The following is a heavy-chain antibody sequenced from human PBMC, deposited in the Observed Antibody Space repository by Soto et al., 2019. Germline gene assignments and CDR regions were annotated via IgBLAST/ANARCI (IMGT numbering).Heavy chain of an antibody. CDR3: ASATIHFWSGYYTYGMDV. CDR1: GGTFSSYA. V-gene: IGHV1-69*12. D-gene: IGHD3-3*01. Sequence: QVQLVQSGAEVKKPGSSVKVSCKASGGTFSSYAISWVRQAPGQGLEWMGGIIPIFGTANYAQKFQGRVTMTGNESTTTAYVELSSLRSQDPAVYYCASATIHFWSGYYTYGMDVWGQGTTVTVSS. J-gene: IGHJ6*02. CDR2: IIPIFGTA.